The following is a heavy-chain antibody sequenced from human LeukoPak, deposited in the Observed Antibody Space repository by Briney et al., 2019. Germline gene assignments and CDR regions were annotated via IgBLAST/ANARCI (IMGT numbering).Heavy chain of an antibody. CDR1: GFTFSSYS. CDR2: ISSSSNYI. J-gene: IGHJ4*02. Sequence: GGSLRLSCAASGFTFSSYSMNWVRQAPRKGLEWLSSISSSSNYIYYADSVKGRFTISRDNAKNSLYLQMDSLRAEDTAVYYCARDKRQERWPDYWGQGTLVTVSS. V-gene: IGHV3-21*01. CDR3: ARDKRQERWPDY. D-gene: IGHD5-24*01.